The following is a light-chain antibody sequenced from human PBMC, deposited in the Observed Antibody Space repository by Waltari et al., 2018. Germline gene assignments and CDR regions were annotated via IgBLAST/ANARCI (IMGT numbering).Light chain of an antibody. Sequence: QSALTQPASVSGSPGQSITVSCTETSSDVGNYNLVSWYQQHPGTAPKLMIYEVRKRPSGVSNRFSGSKSGNTASLTISGLQAEDEADYYCCSYAGIVVFGGGTKLTVL. CDR2: EVR. V-gene: IGLV2-23*02. CDR1: SSDVGNYNL. J-gene: IGLJ2*01. CDR3: CSYAGIVV.